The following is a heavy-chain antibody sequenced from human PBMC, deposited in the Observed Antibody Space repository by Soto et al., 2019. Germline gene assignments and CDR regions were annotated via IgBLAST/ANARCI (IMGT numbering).Heavy chain of an antibody. Sequence: PGGSLRLSCAASGFTFNNYGMHWVRQAPGKGLEWVAVIWNDGNGYYYANSVKGRFTISRDNSKNTLYLQMSSLRAEDTAVYYCARRQISPPTRGAASASGAMDVWGQGTTVTVSS. CDR2: IWNDGNGY. CDR3: ARRQISPPTRGAASASGAMDV. J-gene: IGHJ6*02. D-gene: IGHD6-13*01. V-gene: IGHV3-33*01. CDR1: GFTFNNYG.